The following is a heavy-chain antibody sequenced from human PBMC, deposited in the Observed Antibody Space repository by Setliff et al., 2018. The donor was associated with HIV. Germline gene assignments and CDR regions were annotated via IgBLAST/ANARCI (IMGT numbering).Heavy chain of an antibody. J-gene: IGHJ6*02. CDR1: GGSISSSGNY. D-gene: IGHD3-10*01. V-gene: IGHV4-31*03. CDR3: ARDLSPYGSGDPYYYYGMDV. Sequence: SETLSLTCTVSGGSISSSGNYWTWIRQRPCKGLEWIGYIYYTGSTYYHPSLKSRVLIFVDPSNNLFSLSLRSVTAADTAVYYCARDLSPYGSGDPYYYYGMDVWGQGTTVTVSS. CDR2: IYYTGST.